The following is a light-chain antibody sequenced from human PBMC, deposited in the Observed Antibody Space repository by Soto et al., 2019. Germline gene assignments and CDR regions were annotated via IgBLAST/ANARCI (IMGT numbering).Light chain of an antibody. CDR1: QSFSGY. Sequence: EIALTQSPATLSLSPGERATLSCRASQSFSGYLAWYQQTPGQAPRLLIYDASKRATGIPARFSGWGSGTDFNLTISSLEPEDFAVYYCQQRSNWPPVITFGQGTRLEIK. V-gene: IGKV3-11*01. J-gene: IGKJ5*01. CDR3: QQRSNWPPVIT. CDR2: DAS.